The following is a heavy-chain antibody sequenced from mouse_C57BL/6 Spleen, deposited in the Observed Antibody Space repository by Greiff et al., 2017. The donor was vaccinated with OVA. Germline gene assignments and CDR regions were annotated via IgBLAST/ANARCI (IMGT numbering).Heavy chain of an antibody. D-gene: IGHD1-1*01. CDR1: GYTFTDYY. CDR2: IYPGSGNT. CDR3: ARGYYYGSSYFDY. V-gene: IGHV1-76*01. Sequence: QVQLQQSGAELVRPGASVKLSCKASGYTFTDYYINWVKQRPGQGLEWIARIYPGSGNTYYNEKFKGKATLTAEKSSSTAYMQLSSLTSEDSAVYFCARGYYYGSSYFDYWGQGTTLTVSS. J-gene: IGHJ2*01.